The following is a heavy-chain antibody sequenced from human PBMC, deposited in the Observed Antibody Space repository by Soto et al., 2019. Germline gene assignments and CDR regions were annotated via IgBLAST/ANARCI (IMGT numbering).Heavy chain of an antibody. J-gene: IGHJ3*02. CDR3: ARQPSIVVLPPATADFKIGSDAFDI. CDR1: GGSISSYY. D-gene: IGHD2-15*01. Sequence: SETLSLTCTVSGGSISSYYWSWIRQPPGKGLEWIGYIYYSGSTNYNPSLKSRVTISVDTSKDQFSLKLSSVTAADTAVYYCARQPSIVVLPPATADFKIGSDAFDICRQRKMVTVSS. V-gene: IGHV4-59*08. CDR2: IYYSGST.